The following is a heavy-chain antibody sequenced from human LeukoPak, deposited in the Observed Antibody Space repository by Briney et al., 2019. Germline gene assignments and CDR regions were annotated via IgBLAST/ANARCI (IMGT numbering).Heavy chain of an antibody. J-gene: IGHJ5*02. Sequence: SETLSLTCTVSGGSISSSSYYWGWIRQPPGKGLEWIGEINHSGSTNYNPSLKSRVTISVDTSKNQFSLKLSSVTAADTAVYYCARHRCRGRWLQVDWFDPWGQGTLVTVSS. D-gene: IGHD5-24*01. CDR1: GGSISSSSYY. V-gene: IGHV4-39*01. CDR2: INHSGST. CDR3: ARHRCRGRWLQVDWFDP.